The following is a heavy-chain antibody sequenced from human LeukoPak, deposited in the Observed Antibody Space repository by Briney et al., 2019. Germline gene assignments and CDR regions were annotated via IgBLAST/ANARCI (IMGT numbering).Heavy chain of an antibody. V-gene: IGHV3-33*06. CDR3: AKVNSGVALSNRYFDL. J-gene: IGHJ2*01. Sequence: GGSLRLSCAASGFTFSSYGMHWVRQAPGKGLEWVAVIWYDGSNKYYADSVKGRFTVSRDNSKSTVYLQMNSLRDEDTAVYYCAKVNSGVALSNRYFDLWGRGTQVTVSS. CDR2: IWYDGSNK. D-gene: IGHD2-15*01. CDR1: GFTFSSYG.